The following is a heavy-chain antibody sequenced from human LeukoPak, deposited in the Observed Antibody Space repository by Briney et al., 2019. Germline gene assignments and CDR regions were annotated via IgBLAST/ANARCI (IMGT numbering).Heavy chain of an antibody. Sequence: GGSLRLSCATSGFTFDDYSMHWIRQAPGKGPEWVAGISWNSGSVGYVDSVKGRFTISRENDENSLYLQMNSLRSEDTAVYYCGKGEWGSWYEGRFLEYWGQGTLVIVSS. J-gene: IGHJ4*02. D-gene: IGHD3-16*01. V-gene: IGHV3-9*01. CDR3: GKGEWGSWYEGRFLEY. CDR2: ISWNSGSV. CDR1: GFTFDDYS.